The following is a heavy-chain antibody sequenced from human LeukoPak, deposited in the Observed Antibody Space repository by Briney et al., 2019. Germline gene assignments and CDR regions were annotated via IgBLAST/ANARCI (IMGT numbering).Heavy chain of an antibody. CDR1: GFTFSSYW. D-gene: IGHD2-2*02. CDR2: INSDGSST. CDR3: AKDYCSSTSCYTLGNYYYYMDV. V-gene: IGHV3-74*01. Sequence: GGSLRLSCAASGFTFSSYWMHWVRQAPGKGLVWVSRINSDGSSTSYADSVKGRFTISRDNAENTLYLEMNSLRAEDTAVYYCAKDYCSSTSCYTLGNYYYYMDVWGKGTTVTVSS. J-gene: IGHJ6*03.